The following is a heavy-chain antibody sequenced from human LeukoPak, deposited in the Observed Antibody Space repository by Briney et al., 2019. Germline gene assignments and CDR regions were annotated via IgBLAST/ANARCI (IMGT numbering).Heavy chain of an antibody. V-gene: IGHV3-48*03. J-gene: IGHJ4*02. CDR2: ISGSGGTI. D-gene: IGHD5-24*01. Sequence: GGSLRLSCAASGFTFSSYEMKWVRQAPGKGLEWVSYISGSGGTIYYADSVKGRFTISRDNAKNSLYLQMNSLRAEDTAFYYCARDLTQPGYTSAPGSFEFWGQGTLVTVSS. CDR1: GFTFSSYE. CDR3: ARDLTQPGYTSAPGSFEF.